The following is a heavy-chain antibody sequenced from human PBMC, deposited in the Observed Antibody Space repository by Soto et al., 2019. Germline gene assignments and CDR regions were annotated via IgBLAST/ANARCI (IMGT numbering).Heavy chain of an antibody. CDR3: ARHRYCSSTSCYLYGMDV. V-gene: IGHV5-51*01. J-gene: IGHJ6*04. D-gene: IGHD2-2*01. CDR1: GYSFTSYW. Sequence: GESLKISCKGSGYSFTSYWIGWVRQMPGKGLEWMGIIYPGDSDTRYSPSLQGQVTISADKSISTAYLQWSSLKASDTAMYYCARHRYCSSTSCYLYGMDVWGKGTTVTVSS. CDR2: IYPGDSDT.